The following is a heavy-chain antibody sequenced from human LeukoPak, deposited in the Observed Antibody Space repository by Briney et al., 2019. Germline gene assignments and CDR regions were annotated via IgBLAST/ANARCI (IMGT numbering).Heavy chain of an antibody. D-gene: IGHD2-15*01. CDR1: GDSISSYF. CDR3: ARSLGYCSGGSCHDFFDY. Sequence: SETLSLTCTVSGDSISSYFWSLIRQPPGKGPEWIAYIYYSGSTNYNPSLKSRVTISVDTSKNQFSLKLSSVTAADTAVYYCARSLGYCSGGSCHDFFDYWGQGTLVTVSS. J-gene: IGHJ4*02. CDR2: IYYSGST. V-gene: IGHV4-59*01.